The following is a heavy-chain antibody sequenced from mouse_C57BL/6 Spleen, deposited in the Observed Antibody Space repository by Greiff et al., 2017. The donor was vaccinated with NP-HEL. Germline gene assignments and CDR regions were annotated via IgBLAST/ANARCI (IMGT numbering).Heavy chain of an antibody. Sequence: VQLQQSGPELVKPGASVKLSCKASGYTFTSYDINWVKQRPGQGLEWIGWIYPRDGSTKYNEKFKGKATLTVDTSSSTAYMELHSLTSEDSAVYFCARRGDYYYGSSPYYYAMDYWGQGTSVTVSS. J-gene: IGHJ4*01. CDR3: ARRGDYYYGSSPYYYAMDY. CDR1: GYTFTSYD. D-gene: IGHD1-1*01. V-gene: IGHV1-85*01. CDR2: IYPRDGST.